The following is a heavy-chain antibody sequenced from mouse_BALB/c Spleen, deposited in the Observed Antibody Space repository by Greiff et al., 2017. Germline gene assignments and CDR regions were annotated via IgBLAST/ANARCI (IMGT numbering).Heavy chain of an antibody. CDR1: GDSINSGY. J-gene: IGHJ4*01. Sequence: ESGPSLAKPSQTLSLTCSVTGDSINSGYWNWIRKFPGNKLEYMGYISYSGSTYYNPSLKSRISITRDTSKNQYYLQLNSVTTEDTATYYCARSALYSSYAMDYWGQGTSVTVSS. D-gene: IGHD2-1*01. CDR3: ARSALYSSYAMDY. V-gene: IGHV3-8*02. CDR2: ISYSGST.